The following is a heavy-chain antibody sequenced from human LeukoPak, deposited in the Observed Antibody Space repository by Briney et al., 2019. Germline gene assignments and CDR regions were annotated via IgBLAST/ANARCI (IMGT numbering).Heavy chain of an antibody. CDR1: GYSISSGYY. Sequence: SETLSLTCGVSGYSISSGYYWGWIRQPPGKGLEWIGSSHHRGTTYYNPSLKSRVTISVDTSKNQFSLKLSSVTAADTAVYYCARRGDDSWSGYHIDCWGQGTLVTVSS. D-gene: IGHD3-3*01. J-gene: IGHJ4*02. V-gene: IGHV4-38-2*01. CDR2: SHHRGTT. CDR3: ARRGDDSWSGYHIDC.